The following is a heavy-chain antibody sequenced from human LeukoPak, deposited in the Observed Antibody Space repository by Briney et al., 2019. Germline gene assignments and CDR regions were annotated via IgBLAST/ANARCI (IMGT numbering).Heavy chain of an antibody. J-gene: IGHJ6*02. V-gene: IGHV3-33*01. CDR1: GFTFSSYG. CDR3: ARAMVRGVIAYYYYYGMDV. D-gene: IGHD3-10*01. Sequence: GRSLRLSCAASGFTFSSYGMHWVRQAPGKGLEWVAVIWYDGSNKYYADSVKGRFTISRDNSKNTLYLQMNSLRAEDTAVYYCARAMVRGVIAYYYYYGMDVWGQRTTVTVSS. CDR2: IWYDGSNK.